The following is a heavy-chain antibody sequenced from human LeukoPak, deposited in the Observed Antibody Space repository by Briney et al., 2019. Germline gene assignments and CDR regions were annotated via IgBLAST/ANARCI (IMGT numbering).Heavy chain of an antibody. Sequence: PSETLSLTCTVSGGSISSGGYYWSWIRQHPGKGLEWIGYIYYSGSTYYNPSLKSRVTISVDTSNCRGHGRVLLCEKLWFGELSGRVDYWGQGTLVTVSS. D-gene: IGHD3-10*01. CDR2: IYYSGST. J-gene: IGHJ4*02. CDR1: GGSISSGGYY. CDR3: GRVDY. V-gene: IGHV4-31*03.